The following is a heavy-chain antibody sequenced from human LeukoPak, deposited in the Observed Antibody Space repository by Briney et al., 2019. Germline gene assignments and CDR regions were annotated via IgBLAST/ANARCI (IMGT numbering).Heavy chain of an antibody. CDR3: AKDGSRYCSGGSCLYGMDV. D-gene: IGHD2-15*01. CDR2: ISGSGGST. CDR1: GFTFISYA. J-gene: IGHJ6*02. Sequence: PGGSLRLSCAASGFTFISYAMSWVRQAPGKGLEWVSAISGSGGSTYYADSVKGRFTISRDNSKNTLYLQMNSLRAEDTAVYYCAKDGSRYCSGGSCLYGMDVWGQGTTVTVSS. V-gene: IGHV3-23*01.